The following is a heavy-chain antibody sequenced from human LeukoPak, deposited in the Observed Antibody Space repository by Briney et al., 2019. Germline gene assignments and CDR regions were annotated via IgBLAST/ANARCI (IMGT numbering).Heavy chain of an antibody. J-gene: IGHJ4*02. CDR1: GFTFSSYA. CDR3: ASELLEYCSGGSCYSSDY. CDR2: ISSNGGST. Sequence: GGSLRLSCAASGFTFSSYAMHWVRQAPGKGLEYVSAISSNGGSTYYANSVKGRFTISRDNSKNTLYLQMGSLRAEDMAVYYCASELLEYCSGGSCYSSDYWGQGTLVTVSS. V-gene: IGHV3-64*01. D-gene: IGHD2-15*01.